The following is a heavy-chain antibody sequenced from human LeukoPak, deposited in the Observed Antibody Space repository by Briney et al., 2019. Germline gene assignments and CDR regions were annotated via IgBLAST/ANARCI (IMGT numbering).Heavy chain of an antibody. D-gene: IGHD4-17*01. V-gene: IGHV1-18*01. CDR3: ARPRAVTTSGDYYYYGMDV. CDR1: GYTFTSYG. CDR2: ISAYNGNT. Sequence: ASVKVSCKASGYTFTSYGISWVRQAPGQGLEWMGWISAYNGNTNYAQKLQGRVTMTTDTSTSTAYMEPRSLRSDDTAVYYCARPRAVTTSGDYYYYGMDVWGQGTTVTVSS. J-gene: IGHJ6*02.